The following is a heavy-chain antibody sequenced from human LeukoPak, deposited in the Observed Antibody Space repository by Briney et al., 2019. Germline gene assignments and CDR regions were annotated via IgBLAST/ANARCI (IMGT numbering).Heavy chain of an antibody. D-gene: IGHD6-13*01. J-gene: IGHJ4*02. CDR2: IRYDGSNK. CDR3: AKDSYYSSSYFDY. CDR1: GFTFSSYG. V-gene: IGHV3-30*02. Sequence: PGGSLRLSCAASGFTFSSYGMHWVRQAPGKGLEWVAFIRYDGSNKYYADSVKGRFTISRDNSKNTLYLQMNSLRAEDTAVYYCAKDSYYSSSYFDYWGQGTLLTVSS.